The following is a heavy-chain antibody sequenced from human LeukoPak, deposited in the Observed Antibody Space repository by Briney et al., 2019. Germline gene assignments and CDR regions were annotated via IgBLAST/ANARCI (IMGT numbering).Heavy chain of an antibody. D-gene: IGHD5-12*01. CDR2: IWYDGSNK. CDR1: GFTFSSYG. V-gene: IGHV3-33*01. J-gene: IGHJ4*02. CDR3: ARDEVDIVATIFDY. Sequence: PGRSLRLSCAASGFTFSSYGMHWVRQAPGKGLEWVALIWYDGSNKYYADSVKGRFTISRDNSKKTLYLQMNSLRAEDTAVYYCARDEVDIVATIFDYWGQGTLVTVSS.